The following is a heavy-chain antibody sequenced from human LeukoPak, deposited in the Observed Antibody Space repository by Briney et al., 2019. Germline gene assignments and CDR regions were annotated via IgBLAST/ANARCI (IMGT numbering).Heavy chain of an antibody. J-gene: IGHJ4*02. V-gene: IGHV3-7*01. Sequence: GGSLRLSCVDSGITFSRYWMSWVRQAPGKGLEWVANIKQDGDEKYYVDSVKGRFTISRDNAKNSVYLQMNSLRTEDTAVYYCARGPHWGQGTLVTVSS. CDR1: GITFSRYW. CDR3: ARGPH. CDR2: IKQDGDEK.